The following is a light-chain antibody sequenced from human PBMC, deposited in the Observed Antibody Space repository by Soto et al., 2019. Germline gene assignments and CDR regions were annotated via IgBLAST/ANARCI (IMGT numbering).Light chain of an antibody. CDR2: WPS. V-gene: IGKV4-1*01. J-gene: IGKJ3*01. Sequence: DIVMTQSPESLAVPLGERATINCKSSQSVLYSSNNKNYLAWYQQKPGQPPKLLIYWPSTRDSGVPDRVSGSGSGTDFTLTISSLQAEDVAVYDCQQYYSTPFTFGPGTKVDIK. CDR3: QQYYSTPFT. CDR1: QSVLYSSNNKNY.